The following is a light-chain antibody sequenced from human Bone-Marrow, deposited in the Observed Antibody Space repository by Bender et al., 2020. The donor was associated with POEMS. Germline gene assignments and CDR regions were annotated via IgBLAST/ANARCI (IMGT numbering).Light chain of an antibody. CDR3: SSYRSGGTHVV. CDR1: SGDVGHYNF. Sequence: QSALTQPASVSGSPGQSVTISCTGTSGDVGHYNFVSWYQQLPGKAPKLIIYDVSNRPSGVSYRFSGSKSGDTASLTISGLQAEDEATYYCSSYRSGGTHVVFGGGTKVTV. J-gene: IGLJ2*01. V-gene: IGLV2-14*03. CDR2: DVS.